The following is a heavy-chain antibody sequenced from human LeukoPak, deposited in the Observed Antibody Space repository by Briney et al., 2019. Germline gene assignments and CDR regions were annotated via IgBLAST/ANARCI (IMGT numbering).Heavy chain of an antibody. CDR2: IYPGDSDT. D-gene: IGHD3-10*01. Sequence: GESLKISCKGSGYSFTSYWIGWVRQMPGKGLEWMGIIYPGDSDTRYSPSFQGQVTISADKSISTAYLQWSSLKASDTAMYYCARLGLLSGSYSPRYLSPYYYYYMDVWGKGTTVTISS. V-gene: IGHV5-51*01. J-gene: IGHJ6*03. CDR1: GYSFTSYW. CDR3: ARLGLLSGSYSPRYLSPYYYYYMDV.